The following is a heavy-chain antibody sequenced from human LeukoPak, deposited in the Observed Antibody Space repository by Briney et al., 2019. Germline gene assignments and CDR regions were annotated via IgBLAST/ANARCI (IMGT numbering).Heavy chain of an antibody. D-gene: IGHD3-3*01. J-gene: IGHJ6*03. CDR3: ARGPFGVVIPYYYYYYMDV. V-gene: IGHV1-69*13. CDR2: IIPIFGTA. CDR1: GGTFSSYA. Sequence: SVKVSCKASGGTFSSYAISWVRQAPGQGLEWMGGIIPIFGTANYAQKFQGRVTITADESTSTAYMELSSLRSEDTAVYYCARGPFGVVIPYYYYYYMDVWGKGPRSPSP.